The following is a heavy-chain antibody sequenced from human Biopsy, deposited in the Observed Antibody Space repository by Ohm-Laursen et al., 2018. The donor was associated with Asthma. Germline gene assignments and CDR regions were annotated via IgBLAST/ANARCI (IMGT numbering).Heavy chain of an antibody. V-gene: IGHV3-11*01. D-gene: IGHD6-19*01. J-gene: IGHJ4*02. CDR1: GFTFSDYY. CDR2: INGKSNSI. CDR3: ARGSYSSGLYDDFES. Sequence: SLRLSCAASGFTFSDYYMSWIRQAPGKGLERISYINGKSNSIEYADSVKGRFTISRDNAKNSLYLQMNSLRAEDTAVYYCARGSYSSGLYDDFESWGQGTLVTVSS.